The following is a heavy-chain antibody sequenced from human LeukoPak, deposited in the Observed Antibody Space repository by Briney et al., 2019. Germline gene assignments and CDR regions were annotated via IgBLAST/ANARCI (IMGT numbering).Heavy chain of an antibody. CDR1: GFTFSNYW. Sequence: GGSLRLSCAASGFTFSNYWLTWVRQAPGKGLEWVANIKQDGSEKHYVDSVKGRFTISKDNAKRSLYLQMNSLRAEDTAVFYCARGVDYHYYYYMDFWGKGTTVTVSS. CDR2: IKQDGSEK. J-gene: IGHJ6*03. V-gene: IGHV3-7*01. CDR3: ARGVDYHYYYYMDF.